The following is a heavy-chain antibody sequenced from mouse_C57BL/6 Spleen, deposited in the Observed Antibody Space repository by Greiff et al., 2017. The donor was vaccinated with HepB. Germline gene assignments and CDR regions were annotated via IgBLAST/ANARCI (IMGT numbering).Heavy chain of an antibody. CDR2: IDPSDSYT. CDR1: GYTFTSYW. J-gene: IGHJ1*03. Sequence: QVQLQQPGAELVMPGASVKLSCKASGYTFTSYWMHWVKQRPGQGLEWIGEIDPSDSYTNYNQKFKGKSTLTVDKSSSTAYMQLSSLTSEDSAVYYCARPPGWYYYGSSYGYFDVWGTGTTVTVSS. CDR3: ARPPGWYYYGSSYGYFDV. V-gene: IGHV1-69*01. D-gene: IGHD1-1*01.